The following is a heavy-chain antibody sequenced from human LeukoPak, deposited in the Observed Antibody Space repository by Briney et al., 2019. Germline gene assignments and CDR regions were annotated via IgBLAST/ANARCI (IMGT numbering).Heavy chain of an antibody. CDR1: GGSISSYY. CDR2: IYTSGST. J-gene: IGHJ4*02. CDR3: ARAGCGSCYHLIFDY. V-gene: IGHV4-4*07. Sequence: PSETLSLTCTVSGGSISSYYWSWIRQPAGKGLEWIGRIYTSGSTNYDPSLKSRVTMSVDTSKNQFSLKLSPVTAADTAVYYCARAGCGSCYHLIFDYWGQGTLVTVSS. D-gene: IGHD2-15*01.